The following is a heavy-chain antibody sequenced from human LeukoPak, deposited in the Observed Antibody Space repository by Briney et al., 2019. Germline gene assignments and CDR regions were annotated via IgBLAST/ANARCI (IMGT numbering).Heavy chain of an antibody. V-gene: IGHV4-4*02. D-gene: IGHD2-15*01. Sequence: SQSRSLTCGVSGGSISNTNWWSWVRQAPGQSLEWIGQISLTGLTHYNPSLESRVTVSLDKSKNQLSLNRTSVTAADTAVYYCSRENGACSPFGYWGQGTLVTVLS. J-gene: IGHJ4*02. CDR2: ISLTGLT. CDR3: SRENGACSPFGY. CDR1: GGSISNTNW.